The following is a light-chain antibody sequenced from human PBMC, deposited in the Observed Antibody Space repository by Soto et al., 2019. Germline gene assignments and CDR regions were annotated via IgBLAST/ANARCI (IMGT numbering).Light chain of an antibody. Sequence: DIVMTQSPDSLAVSLGERATINCKSSQSVLYSSNNKNYLAWYQQKPGQPPKLLIYLASTRESGVPDRFSGSGSGTDFTLTISSLQAEDVAVYYCQQCYTTPPTFGQGTKVEI. CDR1: QSVLYSSNNKNY. CDR3: QQCYTTPPT. CDR2: LAS. V-gene: IGKV4-1*01. J-gene: IGKJ1*01.